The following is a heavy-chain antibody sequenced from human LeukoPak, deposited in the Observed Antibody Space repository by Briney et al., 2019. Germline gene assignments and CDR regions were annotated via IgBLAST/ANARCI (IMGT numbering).Heavy chain of an antibody. Sequence: PGGSLRLSCEASGFTFSSYAMSWVRQAPGKGLEWVSAISGSGGSTYYADSVKGRFTISRDNSKNTLYLQMNSLRAEDTAVYYCAKAPSIAAAGTSAFDIWGQGTMVTVSS. V-gene: IGHV3-23*01. J-gene: IGHJ3*02. CDR3: AKAPSIAAAGTSAFDI. CDR2: ISGSGGST. CDR1: GFTFSSYA. D-gene: IGHD6-13*01.